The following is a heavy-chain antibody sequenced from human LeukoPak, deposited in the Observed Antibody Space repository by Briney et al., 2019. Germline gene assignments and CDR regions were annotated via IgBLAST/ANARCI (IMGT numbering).Heavy chain of an antibody. J-gene: IGHJ4*02. CDR2: ISGSGGTT. D-gene: IGHD2-15*01. Sequence: GGSLRLSCAAPGFTFPDFAMSWVRQAPGKGLEWVSAISGSGGTTYYADAVKGRFTISRDNSKNTLYLQMNSLSAEDTAEYYCAKGETEGGGLAHAYWGQGTLVTVSS. V-gene: IGHV3-23*01. CDR3: AKGETEGGGLAHAY. CDR1: GFTFPDFA.